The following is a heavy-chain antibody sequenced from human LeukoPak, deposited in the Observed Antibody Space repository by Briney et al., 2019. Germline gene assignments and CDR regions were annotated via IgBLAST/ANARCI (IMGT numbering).Heavy chain of an antibody. J-gene: IGHJ4*02. CDR2: IYYSGST. Sequence: SETLSLTCTVSGGSISSYYWSWIRRPPGKGLEWIGYIYYSGSTNYNPSLKSRVTISVDTSKNQFSLKLSSVTAADTAVYYCARHSLADDYFDYWGQGTLVTVSS. CDR1: GGSISSYY. V-gene: IGHV4-59*08. CDR3: ARHSLADDYFDY.